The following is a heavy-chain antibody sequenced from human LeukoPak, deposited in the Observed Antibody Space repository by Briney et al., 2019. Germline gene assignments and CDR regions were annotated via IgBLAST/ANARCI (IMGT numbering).Heavy chain of an antibody. J-gene: IGHJ4*02. V-gene: IGHV1-2*02. CDR1: GYTFTGYY. CDR2: INPNSGGT. CDR3: ARDVKTWIYGY. Sequence: VASVKVFCKASGYTFTGYYMHWVRQAPGQGLEWMGWINPNSGGTNYAQKFQGRVTMTRDTSISTAYMELSRLRSDDTAVYYCARDVKTWIYGYWGQGTLVTVSS. D-gene: IGHD5-12*01.